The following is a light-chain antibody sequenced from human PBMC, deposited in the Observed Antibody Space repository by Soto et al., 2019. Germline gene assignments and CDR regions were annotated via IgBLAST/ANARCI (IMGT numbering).Light chain of an antibody. Sequence: QSVLTQPASVSGSPVQSITISCTGTSSDVGYCNLVSWYQQHPGKAPKLMIYEVSKRPSGFSNRFSGSKSGNTASLTISGLQAEDEADYYCCSYAGSSTHYVFGTGTKVTVL. CDR1: SSDVGYCNL. CDR3: CSYAGSSTHYV. J-gene: IGLJ1*01. CDR2: EVS. V-gene: IGLV2-23*02.